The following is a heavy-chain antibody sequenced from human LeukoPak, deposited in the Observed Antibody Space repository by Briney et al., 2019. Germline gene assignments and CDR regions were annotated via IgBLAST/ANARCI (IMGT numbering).Heavy chain of an antibody. CDR2: ISAYNGNT. Sequence: GGSVKVSCKASGYTFTSYGISWVRQAPGQGLEWMGWISAYNGNTNYAQKLQGRVTMTTDTSTSTAYMELRSLRSDDTAVYYRARDKAYYYDSSGYPDAFDIWGQGTMVTVSS. J-gene: IGHJ3*02. D-gene: IGHD3-22*01. CDR3: ARDKAYYYDSSGYPDAFDI. CDR1: GYTFTSYG. V-gene: IGHV1-18*01.